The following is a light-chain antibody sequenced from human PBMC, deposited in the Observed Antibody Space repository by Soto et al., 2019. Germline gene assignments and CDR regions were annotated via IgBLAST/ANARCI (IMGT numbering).Light chain of an antibody. CDR2: STN. Sequence: QAVVTQPPSASGTPGQRVNISCSGSSSNIGSNSVNWYQQLPGTAPKLLIYSTNQRPSGVPDRFSGSKSDTSASLAISGLQSEDEADYYCAAWDDSLNGEVVFGGGTKVTVL. J-gene: IGLJ2*01. CDR3: AAWDDSLNGEVV. V-gene: IGLV1-44*01. CDR1: SSNIGSNS.